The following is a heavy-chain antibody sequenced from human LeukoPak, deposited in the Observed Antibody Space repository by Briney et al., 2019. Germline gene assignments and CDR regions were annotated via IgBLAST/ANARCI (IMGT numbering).Heavy chain of an antibody. CDR1: GFTFSNNW. V-gene: IGHV3-7*01. J-gene: IGHJ4*02. D-gene: IGHD6-13*01. CDR3: ARLGTAEGTLEDY. Sequence: PGGSLRLSCAASGFTFSNNWMSWVRQPPGKGLEWVANIKHDGSEKYCVDSVEGRFTISRDNAKNSLHLQMNSLRAEDTAVYYCARLGTAEGTLEDYWGQGTLVTVSS. CDR2: IKHDGSEK.